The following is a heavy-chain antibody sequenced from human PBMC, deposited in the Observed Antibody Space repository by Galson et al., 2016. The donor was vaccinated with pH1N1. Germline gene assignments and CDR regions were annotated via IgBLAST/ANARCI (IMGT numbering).Heavy chain of an antibody. CDR2: ISPYNGNT. V-gene: IGHV1-18*01. CDR3: ATGHYYETSGYAADY. J-gene: IGHJ4*03. CDR1: GYSFANFG. D-gene: IGHD3-22*01. Sequence: SVKVSCKASGYSFANFGINWVRQAPGQGLDWMGWISPYNGNTDYAQRFQGRLTMTTDRSTSTAYMHLKGLTSDDTAVYYCATGHYYETSGYAADYWGQGTKVTVSS.